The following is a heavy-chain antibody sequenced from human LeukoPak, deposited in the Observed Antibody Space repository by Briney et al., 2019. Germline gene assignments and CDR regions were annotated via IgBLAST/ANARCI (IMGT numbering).Heavy chain of an antibody. Sequence: PSETLSLTCTVSGGSVSSGSYYWSWIRQPPGTGLEWIGYIYYSGSTNYNPSLKSRVTISVDTSKNQFSLKLSSVTAADTAVYYCARDRAPYDFWSGYYRVAGGYFDYWGQGTLVTVSS. J-gene: IGHJ4*02. CDR3: ARDRAPYDFWSGYYRVAGGYFDY. D-gene: IGHD3-3*01. V-gene: IGHV4-61*01. CDR1: GGSVSSGSYY. CDR2: IYYSGST.